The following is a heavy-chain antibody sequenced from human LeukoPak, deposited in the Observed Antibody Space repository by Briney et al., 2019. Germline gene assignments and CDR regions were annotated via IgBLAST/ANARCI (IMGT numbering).Heavy chain of an antibody. V-gene: IGHV4-4*07. Sequence: PSETLSLTCTVSGGSISSYYWSWIRQPAGKGLEWIGRIYTSGSTNYNPSLKSRVTMSVDTSKNQFSLKLSSVTAADTAVYYCARVLSGYDPDAFDIWGQGTMVTVSS. CDR1: GGSISSYY. J-gene: IGHJ3*02. D-gene: IGHD5-12*01. CDR2: IYTSGST. CDR3: ARVLSGYDPDAFDI.